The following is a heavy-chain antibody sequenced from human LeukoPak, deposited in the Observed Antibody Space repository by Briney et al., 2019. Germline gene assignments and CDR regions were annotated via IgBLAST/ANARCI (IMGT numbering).Heavy chain of an antibody. Sequence: PSETLSLTCAVSGYSISSGYYWGWIRQPPGRGLEWIGSIYHSGGTYYNPSLKSRVTISVDTSKNQFSLKLSSVTAADTAVYYCARVAGFDDSGYDSGGWFDPWGQGTLVTVSS. CDR2: IYHSGGT. V-gene: IGHV4-38-2*01. D-gene: IGHD5-12*01. CDR3: ARVAGFDDSGYDSGGWFDP. CDR1: GYSISSGYY. J-gene: IGHJ5*02.